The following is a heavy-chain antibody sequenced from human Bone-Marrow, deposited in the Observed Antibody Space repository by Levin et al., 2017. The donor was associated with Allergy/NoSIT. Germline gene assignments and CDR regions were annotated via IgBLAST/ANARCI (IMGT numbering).Heavy chain of an antibody. V-gene: IGHV4-30-4*01. J-gene: IGHJ4*02. Sequence: SETLSLTSTVYGGSISSGDDYWRWIRQPPGKGLEWIGYIYYSGSTYYNPSLKSRVTISVDTSKNQFSLKLSSVTAADTAVYYCAREVVAATIYFDYWGQGTLVTVSS. CDR3: AREVVAATIYFDY. CDR1: GGSISSGDDY. CDR2: IYYSGST. D-gene: IGHD2-15*01.